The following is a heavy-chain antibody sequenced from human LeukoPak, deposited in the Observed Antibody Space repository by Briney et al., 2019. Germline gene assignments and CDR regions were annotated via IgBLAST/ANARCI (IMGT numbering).Heavy chain of an antibody. CDR2: VYYTERA. J-gene: IGHJ4*02. D-gene: IGHD6-13*01. V-gene: IGHV4-59*02. CDR3: ARDRLSSSWTALDY. CDR1: GGSVSVYY. Sequence: SETLSLTCSVSGGSVSVYYWSWFRQPPGKGLEWIGNVYYTERADYNPSLKSRVTISVDTSKNQFSLKLSSVTAADTAVYYCARDRLSSSWTALDYWGQGTLVTVSS.